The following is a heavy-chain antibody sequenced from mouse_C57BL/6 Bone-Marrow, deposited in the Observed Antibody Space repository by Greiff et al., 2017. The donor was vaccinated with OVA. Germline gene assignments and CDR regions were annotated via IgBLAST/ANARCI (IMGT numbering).Heavy chain of an antibody. Sequence: EVQLQQSGPELVKPGASVKISCKASGYTFTDYYMNWVKQSHGKSLEWIGDINPNNGGTSYNQKFKGKATLTVDKSSSTAYMELRSLASEDSAVYYCAREGITTVIWGQGTLVTVSA. J-gene: IGHJ3*01. V-gene: IGHV1-26*01. CDR2: INPNNGGT. CDR1: GYTFTDYY. CDR3: AREGITTVI. D-gene: IGHD1-1*01.